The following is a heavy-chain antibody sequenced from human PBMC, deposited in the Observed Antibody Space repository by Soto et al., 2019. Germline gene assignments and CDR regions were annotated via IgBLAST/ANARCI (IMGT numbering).Heavy chain of an antibody. D-gene: IGHD4-4*01. V-gene: IGHV1-18*01. CDR3: ARAPGPYRNFDY. CDR1: GYTFTSYG. J-gene: IGHJ4*02. Sequence: QVQLVQSGAEVKKPGASVKVSCKASGYTFTSYGISWVRQAPGEGLEWMGWISAYNGDTFYAQKFQGRVTMTTDTSTNTAYMELTSLRSDDTAVYYCARAPGPYRNFDYWGQGTLVTVSS. CDR2: ISAYNGDT.